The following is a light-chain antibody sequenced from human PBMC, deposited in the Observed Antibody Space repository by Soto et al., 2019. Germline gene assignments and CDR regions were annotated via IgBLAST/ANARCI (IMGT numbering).Light chain of an antibody. J-gene: IGKJ4*01. CDR3: QQRRNWPLT. CDR1: QSVSSY. V-gene: IGKV3-11*01. CDR2: DSS. Sequence: EIVLTQSPATLSLSPGERATLSCSASQSVSSYLAWYQQKPGQAPRLLIYDSSTRATGIPARFSGSGSGTDFTLTISSLEPEDFAVYSCQQRRNWPLTFGGGTKVEIK.